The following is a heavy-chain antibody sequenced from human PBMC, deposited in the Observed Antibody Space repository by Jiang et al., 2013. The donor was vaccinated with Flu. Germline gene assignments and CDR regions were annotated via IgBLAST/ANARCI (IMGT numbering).Heavy chain of an antibody. J-gene: IGHJ4*02. V-gene: IGHV1-46*01. CDR1: GYTFTNYY. CDR2: INPSGGRS. D-gene: IGHD4-23*01. CDR3: ATERAGGTFDY. Sequence: SGAEVKKPGASVKVSCKASGYTFTNYYMHWVRQAPGQGLEWMGAINPSGGRSTYAQEFQGRVTMTRDTSTSTVYMDLSSLRFEDTAVYYCATERAGGTFDYWGQGTLVTVSS.